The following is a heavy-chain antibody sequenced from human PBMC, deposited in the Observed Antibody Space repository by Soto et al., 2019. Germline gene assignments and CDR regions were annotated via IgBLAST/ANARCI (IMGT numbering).Heavy chain of an antibody. CDR1: GFTFSSYS. V-gene: IGHV3-48*02. D-gene: IGHD6-13*01. J-gene: IGHJ6*02. Sequence: SGGSLRLSCAASGFTFSSYSMNWVRQAPGKGLEWVSYISSSSSTIYYADSVKGRFTISRDNAKNSLYLQMNSLRDEDTAVYYCARDVEYSSSWYFNYYGMDVWGQGTTVTVSS. CDR2: ISSSSSTI. CDR3: ARDVEYSSSWYFNYYGMDV.